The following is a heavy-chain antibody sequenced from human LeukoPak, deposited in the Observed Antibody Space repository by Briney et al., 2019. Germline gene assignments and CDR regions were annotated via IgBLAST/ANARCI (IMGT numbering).Heavy chain of an antibody. D-gene: IGHD3-22*01. CDR1: GFTFSSYG. V-gene: IGHV3-33*06. Sequence: GGSLRLSCAASGFTFSSYGMHWVRQAPGKGLEWVAVIWYDGGNKYYADSVKGRFTISRDNSKNTLYLQMNSLRAEDTAVYYCAKGGYYDSSGALRNYWGQGTLVTVSS. J-gene: IGHJ4*02. CDR2: IWYDGGNK. CDR3: AKGGYYDSSGALRNY.